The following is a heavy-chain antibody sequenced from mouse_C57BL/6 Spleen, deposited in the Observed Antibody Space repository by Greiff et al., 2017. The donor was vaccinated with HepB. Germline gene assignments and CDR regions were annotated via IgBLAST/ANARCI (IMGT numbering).Heavy chain of an antibody. Sequence: QVHVKQPGAELVKPGASVKVSCKASGYTFTSYWMHWVKQRPGQGLEWIGRIHPSDSDTNYNQKFKGKATLTVDKSSSTAYMQLSSLTSEDSAVYYCAIGPVNYYGSSYDYAMDYWGQGTSVTVSS. CDR2: IHPSDSDT. D-gene: IGHD1-1*01. V-gene: IGHV1-74*01. J-gene: IGHJ4*01. CDR1: GYTFTSYW. CDR3: AIGPVNYYGSSYDYAMDY.